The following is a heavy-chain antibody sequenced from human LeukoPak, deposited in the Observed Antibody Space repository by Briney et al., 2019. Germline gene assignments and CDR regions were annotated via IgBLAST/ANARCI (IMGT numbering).Heavy chain of an antibody. J-gene: IGHJ4*02. D-gene: IGHD6-13*01. CDR1: GGSISSYY. CDR2: IYYSGST. Sequence: SETLSLTCTVSGGSISSYYWSWIRQPPGKGLEWIGYIYYSGSTNYNPSLKSRVTISVDTSKNQFSLKLSSVTAADTAVYYCARYASWRIAAAGRFFDYWGQGTLVTVSS. V-gene: IGHV4-59*08. CDR3: ARYASWRIAAAGRFFDY.